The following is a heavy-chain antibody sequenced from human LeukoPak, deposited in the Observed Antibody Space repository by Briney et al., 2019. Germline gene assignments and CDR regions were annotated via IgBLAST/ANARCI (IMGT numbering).Heavy chain of an antibody. V-gene: IGHV4-34*01. Sequence: PSETLSLTCAVYGGSFSGYYWSWIRQPPGKGLEWIGEINHSGSTNYNPSLKSRVTISVDTSKNQFSLKLSSVTAADTAVYYCARSPKEAPVDYWGQGTLVTVSS. CDR2: INHSGST. J-gene: IGHJ4*02. CDR3: ARSPKEAPVDY. CDR1: GGSFSGYY.